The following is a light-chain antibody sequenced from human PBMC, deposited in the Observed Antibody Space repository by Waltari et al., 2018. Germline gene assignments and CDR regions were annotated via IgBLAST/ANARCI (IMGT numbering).Light chain of an antibody. Sequence: QSALSQPASVSGSPGQSITISCTRSSSDVGGHAYVSWYQQHPGKAPKLIIRDVNNRPSGVSNRFSGSKSGNTASLTISGLQAEDEADYYCSSYSTSSSLILFGEGTKVTVL. CDR2: DVN. CDR3: SSYSTSSSLIL. CDR1: SSDVGGHAY. V-gene: IGLV2-14*03. J-gene: IGLJ2*01.